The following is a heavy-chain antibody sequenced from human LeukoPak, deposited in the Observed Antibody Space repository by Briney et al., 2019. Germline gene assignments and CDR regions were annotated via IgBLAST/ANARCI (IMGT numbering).Heavy chain of an antibody. J-gene: IGHJ4*02. CDR3: ARVGIGVANYFDY. D-gene: IGHD6-19*01. CDR2: ISTSSSYI. CDR1: GFTFSTYT. Sequence: GGSLRLSCAASGFTFSTYTMNWVRQAPGKGLEWVSSISTSSSYIYYADSVKGRFTISRDNAKNSLYLQMNSLRAEDTAVYYCARVGIGVANYFDYWGQGSLVTVSS. V-gene: IGHV3-21*01.